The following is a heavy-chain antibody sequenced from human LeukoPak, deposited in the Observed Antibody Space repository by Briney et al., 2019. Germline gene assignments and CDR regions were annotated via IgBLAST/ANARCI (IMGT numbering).Heavy chain of an antibody. V-gene: IGHV1-69*13. J-gene: IGHJ5*02. CDR2: NIPIFGTA. CDR3: ATDLGEDWNPEGARVDP. CDR1: GGTFRNYA. Sequence: SVKVSCKASGGTFRNYAISWVRQAPGQGLEWMGENIPIFGTADYAQKFQGRVTITADESTSTAYMELSSLRSEDTAVYYCATDLGEDWNPEGARVDPWGQGTLVTVSS. D-gene: IGHD1-1*01.